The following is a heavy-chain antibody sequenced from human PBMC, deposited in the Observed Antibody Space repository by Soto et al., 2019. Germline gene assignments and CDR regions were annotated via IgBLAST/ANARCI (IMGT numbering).Heavy chain of an antibody. D-gene: IGHD2-2*03. J-gene: IGHJ4*02. Sequence: QVRLQESGPGLVKPSETLSLTCTVSGGSISPSYCNWVRQPPGKRPECIGCIYYTGNSHYNPSLNSRVTLSPDTSTTPSPLELTSVTAADTAMYFCAAVMDDNKVGFWGQRTLVTVYS. CDR1: GGSISPSY. CDR2: IYYTGNS. V-gene: IGHV4-59*01. CDR3: AAVMDDNKVGF.